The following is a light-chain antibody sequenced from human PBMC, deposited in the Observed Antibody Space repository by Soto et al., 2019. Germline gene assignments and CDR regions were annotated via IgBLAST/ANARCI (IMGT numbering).Light chain of an antibody. V-gene: IGKV3-20*01. CDR2: GAS. Sequence: EIVLTQSPGTLSLSPGERATLSCRASQSVSSSYLAWYQQKPGQAPRLLIYGASSRATGIPDRFSGSGSGTDFTLTISRLEPEDFAVYYWQQYGSSPPYTLGQGTKLEIK. J-gene: IGKJ2*01. CDR3: QQYGSSPPYT. CDR1: QSVSSSY.